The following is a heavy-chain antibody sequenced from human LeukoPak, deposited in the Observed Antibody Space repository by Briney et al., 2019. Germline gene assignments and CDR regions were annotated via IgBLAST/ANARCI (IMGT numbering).Heavy chain of an antibody. J-gene: IGHJ6*02. Sequence: GPTLWNPTETLTLTCTFSGFSLSTSGVGVGWSRRPPGKALEWLALIYWNDDKRYNPSLKSRLTITNDTSKNQVVLKMTNMETVDTATYYCAHSEWDCSSTSCYYYYGMDVWGQGTTVTVSS. CDR1: GFSLSTSGVG. CDR3: AHSEWDCSSTSCYYYYGMDV. V-gene: IGHV2-5*01. CDR2: IYWNDDK. D-gene: IGHD2-2*01.